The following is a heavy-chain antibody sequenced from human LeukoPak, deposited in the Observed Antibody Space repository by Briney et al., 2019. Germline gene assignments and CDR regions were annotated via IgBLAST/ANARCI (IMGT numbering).Heavy chain of an antibody. CDR3: ASSVRGENDY. CDR2: IYHSGST. J-gene: IGHJ4*02. D-gene: IGHD3-10*01. Sequence: SETLSLTCTVSGYSISSGYYWGWIRQPPGKGLEWIGSIYHSGSTYYNPSLKSRVTISVDTSKNQFSLKLSSVTAADTAVYYCASSVRGENDYWGQGTLVTVSS. V-gene: IGHV4-38-2*02. CDR1: GYSISSGYY.